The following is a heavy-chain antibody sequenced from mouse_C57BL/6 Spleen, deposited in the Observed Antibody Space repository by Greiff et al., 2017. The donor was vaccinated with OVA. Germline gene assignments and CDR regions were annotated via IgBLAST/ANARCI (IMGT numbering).Heavy chain of an antibody. D-gene: IGHD1-1*01. CDR1: GYTFTDYE. V-gene: IGHV1-15*01. Sequence: VQLQQSGAELVRPGASVTLSCKASGYTFTDYEMHWVKQTPVHGLEWIGAIDPETGGTAYNQKFKGKAILTADKSSSTAYMELRSLTSEDSAVYYCTRGYYYGSSSHFDYWGQGTTLTVSS. CDR2: IDPETGGT. CDR3: TRGYYYGSSSHFDY. J-gene: IGHJ2*01.